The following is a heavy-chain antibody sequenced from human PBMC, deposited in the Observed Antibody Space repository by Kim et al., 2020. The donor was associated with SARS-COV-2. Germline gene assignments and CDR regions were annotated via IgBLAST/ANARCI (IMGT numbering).Heavy chain of an antibody. J-gene: IGHJ4*02. CDR3: ARGRSYEPFDY. CDR2: I. Sequence: IYSADSMKGRFNISRDTATNSLYLQMNSLRAEDTAVYYCARGRSYEPFDYWGQGTLVTVSS. D-gene: IGHD3-16*01. V-gene: IGHV3-48*01.